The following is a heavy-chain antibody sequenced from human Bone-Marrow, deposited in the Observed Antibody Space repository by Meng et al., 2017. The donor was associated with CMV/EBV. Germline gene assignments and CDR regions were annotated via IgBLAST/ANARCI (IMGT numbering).Heavy chain of an antibody. CDR3: ARQYIVVVPAAIDY. J-gene: IGHJ4*02. CDR1: GGSFSGYY. Sequence: SETLSLTCAVYGGSFSGYYWSWIRQPPGKGLEWIGEINHSGSTNYNPSLKSRVTISIDTSKNQFSLKLSSVTAADTAVYYCARQYIVVVPAAIDYWGQGTLVTVSS. CDR2: INHSGST. V-gene: IGHV4-34*01. D-gene: IGHD2-2*01.